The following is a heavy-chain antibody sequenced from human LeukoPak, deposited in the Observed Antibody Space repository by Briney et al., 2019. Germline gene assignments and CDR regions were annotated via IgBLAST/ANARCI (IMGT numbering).Heavy chain of an antibody. CDR2: IIPIFGTA. Sequence: ASVKVSCKASGGTFSSYAISWVRQAPGQGLEWMGGIIPIFGTANYAQKFQGRVTITTDESTSTAYMELSSLRSEDTAVYYCATTPYCSSTSCLIDYWGQGTLVTVSS. V-gene: IGHV1-69*05. J-gene: IGHJ4*02. CDR1: GGTFSSYA. D-gene: IGHD2-2*01. CDR3: ATTPYCSSTSCLIDY.